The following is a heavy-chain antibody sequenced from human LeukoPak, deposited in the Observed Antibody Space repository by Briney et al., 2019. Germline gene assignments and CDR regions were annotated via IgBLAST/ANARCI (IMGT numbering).Heavy chain of an antibody. J-gene: IGHJ4*02. CDR1: GGSISSGGYS. V-gene: IGHV4-30-2*02. CDR2: IYHSGST. Sequence: PSQTLSLTCAVSGGSISSGGYSWSWIRQPPGKGLEWIGYIYHSGSTNYNPSLKSRVTISVDTSKNQFSLKLSSVTAADTAVYYCARMLDYWGQGTLVTVSS. CDR3: ARMLDY.